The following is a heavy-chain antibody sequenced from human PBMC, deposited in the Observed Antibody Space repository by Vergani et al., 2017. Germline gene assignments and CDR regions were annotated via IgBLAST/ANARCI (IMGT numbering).Heavy chain of an antibody. CDR3: ARAYYYDSKDAFDI. D-gene: IGHD3-22*01. CDR1: GGSISSYY. Sequence: QVQLQESGPGLVKPSETLSLTCTVPGGSISSYYWSWIRQPPGKGLEWIGYIYYSGSTNYNPSLKSRVTISVDTSKNQFSLKLSSVTAADTAVYYCARAYYYDSKDAFDIWGQGTMVTVSS. J-gene: IGHJ3*02. V-gene: IGHV4-59*01. CDR2: IYYSGST.